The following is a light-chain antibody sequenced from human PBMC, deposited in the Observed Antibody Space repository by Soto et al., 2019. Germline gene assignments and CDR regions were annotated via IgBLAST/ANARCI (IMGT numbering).Light chain of an antibody. Sequence: DIQMTQSPSTLSASVGDRVTITCRASQSISSWLAWYQQKPGKAPKRLIYKASTLESWIPSRFSGGGSGTEFTLTISSLQPDDFATYYCQQYDIFALTFGGGTKVEVK. CDR3: QQYDIFALT. CDR2: KAS. J-gene: IGKJ4*01. V-gene: IGKV1-5*03. CDR1: QSISSW.